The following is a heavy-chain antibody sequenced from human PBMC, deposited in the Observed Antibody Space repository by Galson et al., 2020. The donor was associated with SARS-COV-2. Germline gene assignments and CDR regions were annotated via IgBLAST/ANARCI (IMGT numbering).Heavy chain of an antibody. CDR1: GGSLGSYS. J-gene: IGHJ6*02. D-gene: IGHD3-3*02. CDR2: IHYSGSN. V-gene: IGHV4-59*08. CDR3: ARHLPRHKYDIYGYYGMDV. Sequence: ETSETLSLTCTVSGGSLGSYSWSWIRQPPGKGLEWIGYIHYSGSNNYNPSPKSRVTISVDTSKNQFSLKVTSVTAADTAVYYCARHLPRHKYDIYGYYGMDVWGQGTTVTFSS.